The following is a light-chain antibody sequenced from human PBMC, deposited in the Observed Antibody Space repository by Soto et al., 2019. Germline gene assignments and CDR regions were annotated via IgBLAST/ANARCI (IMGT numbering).Light chain of an antibody. CDR1: SSDVGSYNY. CDR2: EVS. Sequence: QSVLAKPASVSGSPGQSITISCTGTSSDVGSYNYVSWYQQHPGKAPKLMIYEVSNRPSGVSNRFSGSKSGNTASLTISGLQAEDEADYYCSSYRSTSTLEVFGTGTKVTVL. CDR3: SSYRSTSTLEV. J-gene: IGLJ1*01. V-gene: IGLV2-14*01.